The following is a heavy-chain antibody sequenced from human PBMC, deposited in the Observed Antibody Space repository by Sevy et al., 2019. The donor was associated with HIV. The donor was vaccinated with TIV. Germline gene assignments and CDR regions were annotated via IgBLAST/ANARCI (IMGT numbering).Heavy chain of an antibody. CDR1: GFTLSSYT. J-gene: IGHJ6*02. Sequence: GWSLRLSCAASGFTLSSYTMDWVRQAPGRGLEWVASITSSSSYIKYADSVKGRFTISRDNAKNALYLQMNSLSPEDTAEYYCARDNRPYCGGDCYSSIGYYGMDVWGQGTTVTVSS. D-gene: IGHD2-21*02. V-gene: IGHV3-21*01. CDR2: ITSSSSYI. CDR3: ARDNRPYCGGDCYSSIGYYGMDV.